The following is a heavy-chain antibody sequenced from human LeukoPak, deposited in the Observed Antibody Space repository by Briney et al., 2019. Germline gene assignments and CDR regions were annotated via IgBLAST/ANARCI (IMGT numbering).Heavy chain of an antibody. V-gene: IGHV4-59*01. CDR3: ASSYYDILTGYYNPVNWFDP. J-gene: IGHJ5*02. D-gene: IGHD3-9*01. Sequence: PSETLSLTCTVSGGSISSYYWSWIRQPPGKGLEWIGYFYYSGSTNYNPSLKSRVTISVDTSKNQFSPKLSSVTAADTAVYYCASSYYDILTGYYNPVNWFDPWGQGTLVTVSS. CDR1: GGSISSYY. CDR2: FYYSGST.